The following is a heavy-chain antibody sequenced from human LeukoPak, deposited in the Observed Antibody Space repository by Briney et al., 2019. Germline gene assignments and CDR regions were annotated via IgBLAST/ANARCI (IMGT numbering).Heavy chain of an antibody. D-gene: IGHD3-10*01. CDR3: ATAVYGSGSMVGGGGPNSDY. V-gene: IGHV1-24*01. Sequence: ASVKVSCKVSGYTLTELSMHWVRQAPGKGLEWMGGFDPEDGETIYAQKFQGRVTMTEDTSTDTAYMELSSLRSEDTAVYYCATAVYGSGSMVGGGGPNSDYWGQGTLVTVSS. J-gene: IGHJ4*02. CDR1: GYTLTELS. CDR2: FDPEDGET.